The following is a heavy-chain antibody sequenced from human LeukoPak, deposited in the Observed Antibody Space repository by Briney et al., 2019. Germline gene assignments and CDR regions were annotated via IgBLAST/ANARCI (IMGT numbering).Heavy chain of an antibody. Sequence: ASVKVSCKASGYTFTGYYMHWVRQAPGQGLEWMGWIDPNSGGTNCAQKFQGRVTMTSDTSISTAFMELSRLRSDDTAAYYCVRGDGRGEDWGQGTLVTVSS. CDR3: VRGDGRGED. CDR2: IDPNSGGT. CDR1: GYTFTGYY. J-gene: IGHJ4*02. V-gene: IGHV1-2*02. D-gene: IGHD3-10*01.